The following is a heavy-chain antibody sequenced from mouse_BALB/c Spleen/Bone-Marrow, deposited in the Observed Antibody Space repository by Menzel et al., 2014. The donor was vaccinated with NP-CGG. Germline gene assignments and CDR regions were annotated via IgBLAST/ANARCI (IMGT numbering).Heavy chain of an antibody. V-gene: IGHV5-2*01. J-gene: IGHJ3*01. Sequence: EVQRVESGGGLVQPGESLKLSCESTEYEFPSHDMSWVRKTPEKRLELVAAINSDGGSTYYPDTMERRFIISRDNTKKTLYLQMSGLRSEDTALYYCARRGDYDWFAYWGQGTQVTVSA. CDR3: ARRGDYDWFAY. D-gene: IGHD2-4*01. CDR2: INSDGGST. CDR1: EYEFPSHD.